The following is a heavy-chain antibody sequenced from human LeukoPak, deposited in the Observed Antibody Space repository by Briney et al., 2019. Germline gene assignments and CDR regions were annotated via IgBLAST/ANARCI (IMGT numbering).Heavy chain of an antibody. J-gene: IGHJ5*02. Sequence: SETLSLTCAVSGGSIGSRNWWSWVRQPPGKGLQWIGEIYQSGSSIYNPSLRSRVTMSVDKSKDQLSLKLSSATAADTAVYYCARDPIGGGDSLHPPPVPKNNWFDPWGQGTLVTVSS. CDR3: ARDPIGGGDSLHPPPVPKNNWFDP. D-gene: IGHD2-21*02. CDR1: GGSIGSRNW. CDR2: IYQSGSS. V-gene: IGHV4-4*02.